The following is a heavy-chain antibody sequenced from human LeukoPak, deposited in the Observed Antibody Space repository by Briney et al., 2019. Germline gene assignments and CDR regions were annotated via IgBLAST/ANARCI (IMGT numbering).Heavy chain of an antibody. CDR2: IYSGGST. CDR3: AKSRAAAGTDFDY. D-gene: IGHD6-13*01. V-gene: IGHV3-66*01. J-gene: IGHJ4*02. Sequence: PGGSLRLSCAASTFTLSSNYMSCVRQAPGKGLEWVSVIYSGGSTYYADSVKGRFTISRDNSKNTLYQQMNSLRDEDRAVYYCAKSRAAAGTDFDYWVQGTLVTVSS. CDR1: TFTLSSNY.